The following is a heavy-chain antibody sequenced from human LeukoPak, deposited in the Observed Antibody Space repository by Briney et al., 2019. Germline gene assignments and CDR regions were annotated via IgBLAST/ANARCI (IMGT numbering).Heavy chain of an antibody. J-gene: IGHJ4*02. CDR3: ARGALQYYDILTGPDY. V-gene: IGHV1-18*01. CDR1: GYTFTSYG. Sequence: ASVKVSFKASGYTFTSYGISWVRQAPGQGLEWMGWISAYNGNTNYAQKLQGRVTMTTDTSTSTAYMELRSLRSDDTAVCYCARGALQYYDILTGPDYWGQGTLVTVSS. D-gene: IGHD3-9*01. CDR2: ISAYNGNT.